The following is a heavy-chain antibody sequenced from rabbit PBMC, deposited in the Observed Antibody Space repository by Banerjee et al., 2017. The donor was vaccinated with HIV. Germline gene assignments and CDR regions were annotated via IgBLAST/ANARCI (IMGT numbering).Heavy chain of an antibody. CDR3: AREGYGDGTGDYDL. J-gene: IGHJ6*01. CDR1: GFSFSSDYD. V-gene: IGHV1S40*01. CDR2: IWTGSGTI. Sequence: QSLEESGGDLVKPGASLTLTCKASGFSFSSDYDMCWVRQAPGKGLEWIACIWTGSGTIYYASWAKGRFTISKTSSTTVTLQMTSLTAADTATYFCAREGYGDGTGDYDLWGPGTLVTV. D-gene: IGHD7-1*01.